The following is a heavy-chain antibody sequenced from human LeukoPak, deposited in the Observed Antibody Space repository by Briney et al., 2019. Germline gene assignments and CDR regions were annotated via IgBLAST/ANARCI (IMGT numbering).Heavy chain of an antibody. CDR2: ISYDGSNK. J-gene: IGHJ4*02. CDR3: ARDWQLVEGYSGY. V-gene: IGHV3-30-3*01. CDR1: GFTFSSYA. D-gene: IGHD6-6*01. Sequence: RSLRLSCAASGFTFSSYAMHWVRQAPGKGLEWVAVISYDGSNKYYADSEKGRFTISRDNSKNTLYLQMNSLRAEDTAVYYCARDWQLVEGYSGYWGQGTLVTVSS.